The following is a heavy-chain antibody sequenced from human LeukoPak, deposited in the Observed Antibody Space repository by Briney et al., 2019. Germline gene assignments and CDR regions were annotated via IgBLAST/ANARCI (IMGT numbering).Heavy chain of an antibody. CDR2: IKQDGTEK. J-gene: IGHJ6*03. D-gene: IGHD2-21*01. CDR1: GFTFTTYW. Sequence: GESLRLSCAASGFTFTTYWLGWVRQPPGKGLEWVANIKQDGTEKYYVDSVKGRFTISRDNAKNSLYLQMNSLRPEDTAVYYCAKGIRIYYYYYMDVWGKGTTVTVSS. V-gene: IGHV3-7*01. CDR3: AKGIRIYYYYYMDV.